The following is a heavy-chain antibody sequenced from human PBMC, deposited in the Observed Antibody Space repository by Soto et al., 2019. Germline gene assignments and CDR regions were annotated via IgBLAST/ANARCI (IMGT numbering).Heavy chain of an antibody. CDR2: INAGNGNT. D-gene: IGHD3-22*01. CDR1: GYTLTRYS. J-gene: IGHJ4*02. Sequence: QVQLVQSGAEEMKPGASVKVSCKASGYTLTRYSIHWVRQAPGQRLERMGWINAGNGNTKFSQKFQGRVTITRDTPASTAYMELRGLRSEDTAVYYCAILGTYYFDNSDNYFDFWGQGTLVTVSS. V-gene: IGHV1-3*05. CDR3: AILGTYYFDNSDNYFDF.